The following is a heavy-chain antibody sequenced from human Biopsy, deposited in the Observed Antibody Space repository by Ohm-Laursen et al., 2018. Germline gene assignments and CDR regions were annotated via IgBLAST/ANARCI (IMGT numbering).Heavy chain of an antibody. CDR2: IGGDNGDT. J-gene: IGHJ4*02. CDR1: GYTFISLG. Sequence: ASVKVSCKASGYTFISLGITWVRQAPGQGLEWVGYIGGDNGDTKYAQKFQGRVTMTTDTSTSTAYMELRSLRSDDPAFYYCARDGKYDSRGYWGPGTLVTVSS. V-gene: IGHV1-18*01. D-gene: IGHD3-22*01. CDR3: ARDGKYDSRGY.